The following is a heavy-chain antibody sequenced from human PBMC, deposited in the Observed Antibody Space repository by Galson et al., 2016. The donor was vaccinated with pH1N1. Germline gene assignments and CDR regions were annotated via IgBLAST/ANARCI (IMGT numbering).Heavy chain of an antibody. CDR3: ARRYFDY. CDR2: INQVGDKK. Sequence: SLRLSCAASGFNFSNYWMQWVRQAPGKGLQWVANINQVGDKKYYVGSVEGRFTISRDNAKNSLYLQMNNLRDEDTAMYFCARRYFDYWGQGALVTVSS. V-gene: IGHV3-7*01. CDR1: GFNFSNYW. J-gene: IGHJ4*02. D-gene: IGHD3-9*01.